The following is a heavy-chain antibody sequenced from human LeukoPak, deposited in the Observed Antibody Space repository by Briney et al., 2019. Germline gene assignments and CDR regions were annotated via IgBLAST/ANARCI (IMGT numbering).Heavy chain of an antibody. CDR2: INPSGGST. Sequence: VASVKVSCKASGYTFNSYYMYWVRQAPGEGLEWMGIINPSGGSTTYEQKFQGRVNMTSDTSTSTVHMEMNSLRSEDTAVYYCARASPRGLAAYYYYYIDVWGKGTTVTVSS. D-gene: IGHD3-10*01. CDR3: ARASPRGLAAYYYYYIDV. J-gene: IGHJ6*03. CDR1: GYTFNSYY. V-gene: IGHV1-46*02.